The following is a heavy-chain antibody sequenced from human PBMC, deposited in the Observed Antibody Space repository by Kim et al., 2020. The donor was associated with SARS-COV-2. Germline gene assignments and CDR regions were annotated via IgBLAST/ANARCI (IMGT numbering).Heavy chain of an antibody. J-gene: IGHJ4*02. Sequence: ASAKGRSTIPRDNSKHTLYLQMDSLRAEDTGVYYCCYGSGSYYNFDYWGQGTLVTVSS. V-gene: IGHV3-53*05. CDR3: CYGSGSYYNFDY. D-gene: IGHD3-10*01.